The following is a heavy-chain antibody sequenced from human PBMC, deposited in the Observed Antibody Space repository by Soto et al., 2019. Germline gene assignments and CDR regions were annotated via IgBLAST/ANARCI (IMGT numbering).Heavy chain of an antibody. CDR1: GFTVSNNY. CDR3: APNPGGGGY. Sequence: EVQLVESGGGLIQPGGSLRLSCAVSGFTVSNNYMSWVRQAPGKGLEGVSVIYSGGYTAYGDSVKGRFTISRDNSKNTLTFQMKSPGADARGVYYCAPNPGGGGYWSQGTLVTVSS. V-gene: IGHV3-53*01. J-gene: IGHJ4*02. CDR2: IYSGGYT. D-gene: IGHD2-8*01.